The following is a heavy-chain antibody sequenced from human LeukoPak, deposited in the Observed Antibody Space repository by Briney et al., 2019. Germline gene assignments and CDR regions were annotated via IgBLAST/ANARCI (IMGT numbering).Heavy chain of an antibody. V-gene: IGHV1-2*02. CDR2: INPNSGGT. J-gene: IGHJ4*02. Sequence: ASVKVSCKASGYTFTTYDINWVRQATGQGLEWMGWINPNSGGTNYAQKFQGRVTMTRDTSISTAYMELSRLRSDDTAVYYCARGMVDYWGQGTLVTVSS. CDR1: GYTFTTYD. D-gene: IGHD5-24*01. CDR3: ARGMVDY.